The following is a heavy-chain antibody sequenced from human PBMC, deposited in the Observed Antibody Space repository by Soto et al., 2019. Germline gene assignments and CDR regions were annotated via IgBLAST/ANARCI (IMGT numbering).Heavy chain of an antibody. D-gene: IGHD3-22*01. CDR1: GFSFSRYG. V-gene: IGHV3-30*18. J-gene: IGHJ3*01. CDR3: SKAMIGSYDSDAFDV. CDR2: ISYDESTT. Sequence: LRLSCAASGFSFSRYGIHWVRQAPGKGLEWVAVISYDESTTFYADSVKGRFTISRDNSKNTLFLQMNSLRPEDTAVYYCSKAMIGSYDSDAFDVWGEGTMVTVSS.